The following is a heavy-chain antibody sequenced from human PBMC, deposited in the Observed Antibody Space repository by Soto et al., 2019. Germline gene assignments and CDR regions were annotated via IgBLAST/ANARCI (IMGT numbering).Heavy chain of an antibody. D-gene: IGHD3-10*01. Sequence: SETLSLTCTVSGGSISSYYWSWIRQPPGKGLEWIGYIYYSGSTNYNPSLKSRVTISVDTSKNQFSLKLSSVTAADTAVYYCARPITMVRGGLAFDIWGQGTMVTVSS. CDR1: GGSISSYY. J-gene: IGHJ3*02. CDR2: IYYSGST. V-gene: IGHV4-59*08. CDR3: ARPITMVRGGLAFDI.